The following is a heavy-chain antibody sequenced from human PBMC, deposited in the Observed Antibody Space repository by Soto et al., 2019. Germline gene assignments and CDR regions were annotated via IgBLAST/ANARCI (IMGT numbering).Heavy chain of an antibody. CDR2: IYPADSNT. CDR3: ANQRRIAAGGTAWFDP. CDR1: GYNFTTYW. J-gene: IGHJ5*02. Sequence: GESLKISCKGSGYNFTTYWIGWVRQMPGKGLEWMGVIYPADSNTKYSPSFRGQVTISADKSINTAYLQWRSLKASDTAMYYCANQRRIAAGGTAWFDPWGKGTRVTVSA. V-gene: IGHV5-51*01. D-gene: IGHD6-13*01.